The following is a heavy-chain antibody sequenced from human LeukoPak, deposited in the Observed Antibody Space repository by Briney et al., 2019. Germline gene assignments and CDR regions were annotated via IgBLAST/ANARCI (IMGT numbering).Heavy chain of an antibody. V-gene: IGHV3-74*01. D-gene: IGHD5-18*01. CDR3: ARVGYSYGYDY. Sequence: GGSLRLSCAASGFTLSNYWMHWVRQAPGKGLVWVSRTNSDGSSTSYADSVKGRFTISRDNAKNTLYLQMNSLRAEDTAVYYCARVGYSYGYDYWGQGTLVTVSS. CDR1: GFTLSNYW. J-gene: IGHJ4*02. CDR2: TNSDGSST.